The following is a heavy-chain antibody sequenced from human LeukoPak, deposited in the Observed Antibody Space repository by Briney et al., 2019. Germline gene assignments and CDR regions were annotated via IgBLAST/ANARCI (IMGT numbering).Heavy chain of an antibody. CDR1: GFTFSDYY. CDR2: ISSSGSTI. CDR3: AGDKTTGGWYEIDY. J-gene: IGHJ4*02. V-gene: IGHV3-11*01. D-gene: IGHD6-19*01. Sequence: GSLRLSCAASGFTFSDYYMSWIRQAPGKGLEWVSYISSSGSTIYYADSVKGRFTISRDTSKNTVSLQMNSLRAEDTAVYYCAGDKTTGGWYEIDYWGQGTLVTVSS.